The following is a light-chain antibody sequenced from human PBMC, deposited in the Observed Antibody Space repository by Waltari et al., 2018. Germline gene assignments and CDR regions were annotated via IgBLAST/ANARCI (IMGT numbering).Light chain of an antibody. CDR2: RNN. J-gene: IGLJ1*01. CDR1: SSNIGSNY. CDR3: AAWDDSLSGFYV. Sequence: QSVLTQPPSASGTPGQRVTISCSGSSSNIGSNYVYWYQQLPGTAPKLLIYRNNQRPEGVPGRFSGSKSGTSASLAISGLRSEDEADYYCAAWDDSLSGFYVFGTGTKVTVL. V-gene: IGLV1-47*01.